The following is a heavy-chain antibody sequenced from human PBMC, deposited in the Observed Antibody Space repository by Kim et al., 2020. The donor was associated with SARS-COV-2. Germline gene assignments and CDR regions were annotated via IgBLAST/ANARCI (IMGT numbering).Heavy chain of an antibody. D-gene: IGHD2-8*01. CDR3: YHGRMDV. V-gene: IGHV3-11*04. J-gene: IGHJ6*02. Sequence: IYYADSQKGRFTITRDNAKNSLYLHMNSLRAEDTAVYYCYHGRMDVWGQGTTVTVSS. CDR2: I.